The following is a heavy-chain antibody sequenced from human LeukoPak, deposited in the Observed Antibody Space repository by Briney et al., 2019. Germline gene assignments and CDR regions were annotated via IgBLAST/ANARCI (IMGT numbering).Heavy chain of an antibody. V-gene: IGHV4-34*01. Sequence: SETLSLTCAVYGGSFSGYYWSWIRQPPGKGLEWIGEINHSGSTNYNPSLKSRVTISVDTSKNQFSLKLSSVTAVDTAVYYCARGRPHGNDYWGQGTLVTVSS. CDR3: ARGRPHGNDY. D-gene: IGHD4-23*01. CDR2: INHSGST. J-gene: IGHJ4*02. CDR1: GGSFSGYY.